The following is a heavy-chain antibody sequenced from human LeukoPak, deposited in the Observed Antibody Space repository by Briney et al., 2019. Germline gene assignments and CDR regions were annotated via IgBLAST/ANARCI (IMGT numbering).Heavy chain of an antibody. CDR3: ARPRYTSSWYVAWFDP. CDR1: GYSFSNYW. J-gene: IGHJ5*02. D-gene: IGHD6-13*01. Sequence: GESLKISCKVSGYSFSNYWIGWVRQMPGKGLEWMGIIYPGDSDTKYSPSFQGQVTISADKSISTAYLQWNSLKASDTAIYYCARPRYTSSWYVAWFDPWGQGTLVTVSS. CDR2: IYPGDSDT. V-gene: IGHV5-51*01.